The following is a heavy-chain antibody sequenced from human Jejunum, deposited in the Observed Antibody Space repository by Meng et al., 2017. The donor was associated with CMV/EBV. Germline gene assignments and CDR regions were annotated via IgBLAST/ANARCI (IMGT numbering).Heavy chain of an antibody. CDR3: ARAQWLLGYWFDP. V-gene: IGHV4-30-4*08. Sequence: VSGCSISSGDSYWSWIRQPPGKGLEWIGYIYYSGSTYYNPSLKSRVTISVDTSKNQFSLKLSSVTAADTAVYYCARAQWLLGYWFDPWGQGTLVTVSS. J-gene: IGHJ5*02. CDR2: IYYSGST. CDR1: GCSISSGDSY. D-gene: IGHD3-22*01.